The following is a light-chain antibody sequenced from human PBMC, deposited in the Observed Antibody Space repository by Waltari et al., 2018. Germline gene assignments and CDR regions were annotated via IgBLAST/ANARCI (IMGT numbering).Light chain of an antibody. CDR2: AAS. CDR3: QQLIDYPLT. V-gene: IGKV1-9*01. Sequence: DIQLTQSPSFLSASVGDRVTITCRASQGIGSSLAWYQQKPVKTPKLLIYAASTLQSGVPSRFSGSGSRTEFTLTISSLQPEDFATYYCQQLIDYPLTFGGGTKVEIK. CDR1: QGIGSS. J-gene: IGKJ4*01.